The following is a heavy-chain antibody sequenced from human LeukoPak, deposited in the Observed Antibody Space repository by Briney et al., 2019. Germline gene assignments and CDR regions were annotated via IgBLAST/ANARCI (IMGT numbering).Heavy chain of an antibody. CDR3: AKLKWELLYYFDY. D-gene: IGHD1-26*01. J-gene: IGHJ4*02. Sequence: GASLRLSCAASGFTFSSYAMSWVRQAPGKGLEGVSAISGSGGSTYYADSVKGRFTISRDNSKNTLYLQMNSLRAEDTAVYYCAKLKWELLYYFDYWGQGTLVTVSS. CDR2: ISGSGGST. V-gene: IGHV3-23*01. CDR1: GFTFSSYA.